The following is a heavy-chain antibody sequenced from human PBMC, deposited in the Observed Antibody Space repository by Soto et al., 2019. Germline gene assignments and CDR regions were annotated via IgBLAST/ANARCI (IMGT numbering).Heavy chain of an antibody. CDR1: DGSLSGYY. D-gene: IGHD2-15*01. CDR2: INHSGST. V-gene: IGHV4-34*01. J-gene: IGHJ4*02. CDR3: ARGRPSCSGSRCVVGYVAS. Sequence: QVQLKQWGAGLLKPSETLSLTCAVYDGSLSGYYWSGIRQPPGKGLEWSGEINHSGSTNYNPSLKSRVTMSIDPSKIQFSLNLSAVTAAGTAVYYCARGRPSCSGSRCVVGYVASWSQGTLVTVSS.